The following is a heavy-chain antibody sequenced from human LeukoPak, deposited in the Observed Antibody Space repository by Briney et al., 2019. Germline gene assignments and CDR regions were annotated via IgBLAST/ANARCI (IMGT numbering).Heavy chain of an antibody. CDR3: ARDRFSPAAGTKGIMDV. Sequence: ASVKVSCKASRYTFTGYYMHWVRQAPGQGLEWMGWINPNSGGTNYAQKFQGRVTMTRDTSISTAYMELSRLRSDDTAVYYCARDRFSPAAGTKGIMDVWGQGTTVTVSS. D-gene: IGHD6-13*01. CDR2: INPNSGGT. J-gene: IGHJ6*02. V-gene: IGHV1-2*02. CDR1: RYTFTGYY.